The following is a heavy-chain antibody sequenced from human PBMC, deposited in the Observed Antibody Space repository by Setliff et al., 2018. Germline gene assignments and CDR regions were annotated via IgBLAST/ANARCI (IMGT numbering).Heavy chain of an antibody. J-gene: IGHJ4*02. CDR2: ISGSGDTT. CDR3: AKGGGSNYASHYFDH. D-gene: IGHD2-2*01. V-gene: IGHV3-23*01. CDR1: GFTFSSYV. Sequence: PGGSLRLSCAASGFTFSSYVMRWVRQAPGKGLEWVSAISGSGDTTYYADSVRGRFAISRDNSKSTVYLQMNILGAEDTAVYYCAKGGGSNYASHYFDHWGQGTLVTVSS.